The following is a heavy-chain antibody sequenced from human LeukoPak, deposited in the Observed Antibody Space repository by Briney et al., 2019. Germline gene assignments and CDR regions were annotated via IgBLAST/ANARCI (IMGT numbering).Heavy chain of an antibody. D-gene: IGHD2-8*02. J-gene: IGHJ4*02. CDR2: ISKSGSDT. CDR3: ARAWWGEGHFDY. V-gene: IGHV3-11*06. CDR1: GFTFSDYY. Sequence: GGSLRLSCAAFGFTFSDYYMSWIRQAPGKGLECVSYISKSGSDTNFADSVKGRFTISRDNAKNSLYLQMNSLRAEDTAVCYCARAWWGEGHFDYWGQGTLVAVSS.